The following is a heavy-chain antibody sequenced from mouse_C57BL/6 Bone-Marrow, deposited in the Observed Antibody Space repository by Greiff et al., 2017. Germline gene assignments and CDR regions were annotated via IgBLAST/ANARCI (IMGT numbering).Heavy chain of an antibody. CDR3: ARSGPLGRSFDY. J-gene: IGHJ2*01. CDR2: IYPTSGRT. Sequence: QVQLQQPGAELVKPGASVKMSCKASGYTFTSYWITWVKQRPGQGLEWIGDIYPTSGRTNYYEKFKSKAILTVDPSSNTAYIQLSSLTSEDSAVFYCARSGPLGRSFDYWGQGTTLTVSS. CDR1: GYTFTSYW. V-gene: IGHV1-55*01. D-gene: IGHD4-1*01.